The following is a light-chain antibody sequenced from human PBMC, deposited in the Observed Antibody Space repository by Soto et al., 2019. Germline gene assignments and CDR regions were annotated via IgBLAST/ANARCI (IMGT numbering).Light chain of an antibody. CDR2: EVS. CDR1: SSDVGGYNY. Sequence: QSALTQPASVSGSPGQSITISCTGTSSDVGGYNYVSWYQQHPGKAPKLMIHEVSYRPSGVSNRFSGSKSGNTASLTISGLQAEDEADYYCDSYTSSRAYVFGIGTKLTVL. V-gene: IGLV2-14*01. CDR3: DSYTSSRAYV. J-gene: IGLJ1*01.